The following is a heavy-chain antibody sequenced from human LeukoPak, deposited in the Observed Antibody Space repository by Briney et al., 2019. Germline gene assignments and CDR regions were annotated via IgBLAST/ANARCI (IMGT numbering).Heavy chain of an antibody. J-gene: IGHJ6*02. CDR3: AKAASSSWPSYYYGMDA. CDR1: GFIFSSYS. V-gene: IGHV3-23*01. CDR2: ITGSGGNT. Sequence: GGSLRLSCAASGFIFSSYSMSWVRQAPGKGLEWVSVITGSGGNTYYADSVKGRFTISKDNSKNTVYLQMSSLRVDDTAVYYCAKAASSSWPSYYYGMDARGQGTTVTVSS. D-gene: IGHD6-13*01.